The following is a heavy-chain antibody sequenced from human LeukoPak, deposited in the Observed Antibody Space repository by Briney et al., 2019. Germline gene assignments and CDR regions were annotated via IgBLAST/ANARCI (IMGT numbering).Heavy chain of an antibody. CDR1: GYTFTNYY. CDR3: ARARGVRGVRDYGMDV. V-gene: IGHV1-46*01. D-gene: IGHD3-10*01. CDR2: INPSGGST. J-gene: IGHJ6*02. Sequence: ASVKVSFKASGYTFTNYYMHWVRQAPGQGLEWMEVINPSGGSTSYAQKFQGRVNMTRDTSTSTVYMELSRLRSEETAVYYCARARGVRGVRDYGMDVWGRGTTVTVSS.